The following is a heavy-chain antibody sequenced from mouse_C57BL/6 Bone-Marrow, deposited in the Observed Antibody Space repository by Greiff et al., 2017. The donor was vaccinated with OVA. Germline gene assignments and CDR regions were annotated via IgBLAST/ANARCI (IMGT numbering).Heavy chain of an antibody. CDR2: ISGGGGNT. D-gene: IGHD6-1*01. CDR1: GFTFSSYP. Sequence: EVQRVASGGGLVKPGGSLKLSCAASGFTFSSYPMSWVRQTPEKRLEWVATISGGGGNTYYTDSVKGRFTISRDNDKNTLYLQRSRLRSENTALYYCARCRERFLDYWGQGTTLTVSS. J-gene: IGHJ2*01. CDR3: ARCRERFLDY. V-gene: IGHV5-9*01.